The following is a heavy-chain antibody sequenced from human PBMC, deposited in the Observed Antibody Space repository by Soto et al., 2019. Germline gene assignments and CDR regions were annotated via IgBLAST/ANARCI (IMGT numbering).Heavy chain of an antibody. J-gene: IGHJ4*02. V-gene: IGHV1-69*02. Sequence: KMWGASVKVSCKASGGTFSSYTISWVRQAPGQGLEWMGRIIPILGIANYAQKFQGRVTITADKSTSAAYMELSSLRSEDTAVYYCARVSGYSNFDYWGQGTLVTVSS. CDR3: ARVSGYSNFDY. CDR1: GGTFSSYT. CDR2: IIPILGIA. D-gene: IGHD3-9*01.